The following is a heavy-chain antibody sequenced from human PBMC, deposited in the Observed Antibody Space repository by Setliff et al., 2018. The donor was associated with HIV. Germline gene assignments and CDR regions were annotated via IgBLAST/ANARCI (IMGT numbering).Heavy chain of an antibody. CDR3: TTTLRTRNFWSGYSVLSDY. CDR2: IRSKAYGATT. J-gene: IGHJ4*01. Sequence: GGSLRLSCTASGFTFGDYAMSWVRQAPGKGLVWVGFIRSKAYGATTDYAAHVEGRFATSRDDSNNTLYLQMNSLKTEDTAVYYCTTTLRTRNFWSGYSVLSDYWGQGTLVTVSS. D-gene: IGHD3-3*01. CDR1: GFTFGDYA. V-gene: IGHV3-49*04.